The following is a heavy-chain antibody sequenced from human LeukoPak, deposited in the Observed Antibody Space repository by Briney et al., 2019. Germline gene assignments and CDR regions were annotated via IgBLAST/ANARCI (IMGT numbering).Heavy chain of an antibody. V-gene: IGHV3-7*03. CDR2: IKQDGSEK. D-gene: IGHD2-21*02. Sequence: PGGSLTLSCAAPECTFSSYILTWIHQAPGKALERLANIKQDGSEKYYVDSVKGRFTISRDNAKNSLYLQMNSLRAEDTAVYYCAKAGDCGGDCYVVYFQHWGQGTLVTVSS. CDR1: ECTFSSYI. CDR3: AKAGDCGGDCYVVYFQH. J-gene: IGHJ1*01.